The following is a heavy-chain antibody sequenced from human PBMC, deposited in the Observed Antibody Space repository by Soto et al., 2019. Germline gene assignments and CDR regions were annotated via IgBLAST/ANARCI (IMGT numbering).Heavy chain of an antibody. CDR2: ISYRGTP. Sequence: QVQLQESGPGLVKPSQNLSLTCTVSGGSFSSGAYYWSWVRRHPGMGLEWIGYISYRGTPYYNPSLKSRLTISVDASKNQFSLRLSSVTAADTAVYYCARVSATGTRWFDPWGQGTQVTVSS. CDR3: ARVSATGTRWFDP. D-gene: IGHD6-13*01. CDR1: GGSFSSGAYY. J-gene: IGHJ5*02. V-gene: IGHV4-31*03.